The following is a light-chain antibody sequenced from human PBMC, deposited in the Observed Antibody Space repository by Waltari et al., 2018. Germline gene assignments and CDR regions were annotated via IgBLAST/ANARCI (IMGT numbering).Light chain of an antibody. J-gene: IGKJ1*01. CDR2: GAS. V-gene: IGKV3-20*01. CDR1: QSIGTF. Sequence: EIVLTQYPGTLSLSPGERVTLSCRASQSIGTFLAWYQQKPGQPPRLLIYGASIRAAGIPDRVSGSGSGTDFSLTISRLEPEDFAVYYCQHYVRLPVTFGQGTKVQIK. CDR3: QHYVRLPVT.